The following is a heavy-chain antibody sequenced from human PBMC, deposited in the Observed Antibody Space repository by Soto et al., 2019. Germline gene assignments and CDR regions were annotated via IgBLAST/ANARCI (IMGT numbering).Heavy chain of an antibody. Sequence: QVQLQESGPGLVKPSQTLSLTCTVSGASMSRGGHYWSWVRQSPGEGLEWIGYVYHSGSAYYNPSLNSRTTISVDTSKNQFYMRLTSVTAADTAMYYCARLNPSVVTQHAFDFWGQGTKVTVSS. CDR3: ARLNPSVVTQHAFDF. CDR2: VYHSGSA. CDR1: GASMSRGGHY. J-gene: IGHJ3*01. D-gene: IGHD2-21*02. V-gene: IGHV4-31*03.